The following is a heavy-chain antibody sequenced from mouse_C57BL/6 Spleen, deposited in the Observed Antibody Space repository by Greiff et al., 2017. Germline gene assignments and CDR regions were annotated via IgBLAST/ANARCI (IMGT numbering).Heavy chain of an antibody. CDR2: INPSNGGT. D-gene: IGHD2-1*01. V-gene: IGHV1-53*01. Sequence: QVQLKQPGTELVKPGASVKLSCKASGYTFTSYWMHWVKQRPGQGLEWIGNINPSNGGTNYNEKFKSKATLTVDKSSSTAYMQLSSLTSEDSAVYYCAVYGNYGWYFDVWGTGTTVTVSS. CDR3: AVYGNYGWYFDV. J-gene: IGHJ1*03. CDR1: GYTFTSYW.